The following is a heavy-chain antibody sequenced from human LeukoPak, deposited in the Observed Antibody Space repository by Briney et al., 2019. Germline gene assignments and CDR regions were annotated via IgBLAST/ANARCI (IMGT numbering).Heavy chain of an antibody. D-gene: IGHD2-2*01. V-gene: IGHV1-2*02. CDR3: ARGDIVVVPAATRVAN. CDR1: GYTFTGYY. CDR2: INPNSGGT. J-gene: IGHJ4*02. Sequence: ASVKVSCKASGYTFTGYYMHWVRQAPGQGLEWMGWINPNSGGTNYAQKFQGRVIMTRDTSISTAYMELSRLRSDDTAVYYCARGDIVVVPAATRVANWGQGTLVTVSS.